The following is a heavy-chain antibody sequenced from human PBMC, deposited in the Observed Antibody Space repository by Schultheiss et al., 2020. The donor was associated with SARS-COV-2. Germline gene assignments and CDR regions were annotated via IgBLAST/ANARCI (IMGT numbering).Heavy chain of an antibody. V-gene: IGHV3-30*01. CDR1: GFTFSSYA. Sequence: GESLKISCAASGFTFSSYAMHWVRQAPGKGLEWVAVISYDGSNKYYADSVKGRFTISRDNSKNTLYLQMNSLRAEDTAVYYCARGSRRLLNPDSYFDYWGQGTLVTVSS. CDR2: ISYDGSNK. D-gene: IGHD2/OR15-2a*01. J-gene: IGHJ4*02. CDR3: ARGSRRLLNPDSYFDY.